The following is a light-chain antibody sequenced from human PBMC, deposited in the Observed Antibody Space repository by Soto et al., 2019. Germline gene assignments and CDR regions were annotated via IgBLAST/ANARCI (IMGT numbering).Light chain of an antibody. V-gene: IGKV3-20*01. J-gene: IGKJ2*01. CDR3: QQYGSTPPYT. CDR1: QSVSSSY. Sequence: EIVLTQSPGTLSLSPGERATLFCRASQSVSSSYLAWYQQKPGQAPRLLIYGASSRATGIPDRVSGSGSGTDFPLTISRLEPEDFAVDYCQQYGSTPPYTFGQGTKLEIK. CDR2: GAS.